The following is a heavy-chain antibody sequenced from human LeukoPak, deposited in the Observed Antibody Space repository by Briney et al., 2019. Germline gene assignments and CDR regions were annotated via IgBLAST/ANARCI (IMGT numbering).Heavy chain of an antibody. D-gene: IGHD6-13*01. Sequence: ASVKVSCKASGYTFTSYDINWVRQATGQGLEWMGWMNPNSGNTGYAQKFQGRVTMTRNTSISTAYMELSGLRSEDTAVYYCARVAAAGTYYYYYMDVWGKGTTVTVSS. CDR1: GYTFTSYD. CDR3: ARVAAAGTYYYYYMDV. V-gene: IGHV1-8*01. CDR2: MNPNSGNT. J-gene: IGHJ6*03.